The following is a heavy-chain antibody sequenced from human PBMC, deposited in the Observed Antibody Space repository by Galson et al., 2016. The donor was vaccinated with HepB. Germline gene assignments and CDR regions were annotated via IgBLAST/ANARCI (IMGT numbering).Heavy chain of an antibody. CDR2: IVPIVGLE. Sequence: SVKVSCKASGGTLSSYPISWLRQAPGQGLEWMGRIVPIVGLENYAQKFQGRVTITADKSTNTAYMELNSLTSEDTAVYYCARPRAASDSSGFYFAPWGQGTLVTVSP. CDR1: GGTLSSYP. CDR3: ARPRAASDSSGFYFAP. J-gene: IGHJ5*02. V-gene: IGHV1-69*02. D-gene: IGHD3-22*01.